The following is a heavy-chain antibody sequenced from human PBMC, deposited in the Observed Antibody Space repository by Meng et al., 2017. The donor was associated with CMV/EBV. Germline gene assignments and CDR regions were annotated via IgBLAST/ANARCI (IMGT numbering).Heavy chain of an antibody. J-gene: IGHJ4*02. CDR3: ARGGIAAAGPFDY. V-gene: IGHV4-34*01. CDR2: INHSGST. CDR1: GGSFRCYY. D-gene: IGHD6-13*01. Sequence: QVQLQQWGAGLLKPSETLSLTCAVYGGSFRCYYWSWIRQPPGKGLEWIGEINHSGSTNYNPSLKSRVTISVDTSKNQFSLKLSSVTAADTAVYYCARGGIAAAGPFDYWGQGTLVTVSS.